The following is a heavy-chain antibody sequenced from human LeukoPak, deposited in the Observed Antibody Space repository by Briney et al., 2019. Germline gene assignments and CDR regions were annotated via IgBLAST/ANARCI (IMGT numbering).Heavy chain of an antibody. D-gene: IGHD1-7*01. Sequence: KASETLSLTCTVSGGSISSSSYYWGWIRQPPGKGLEWIGSIYYSGSTYYHPSLKSRVTISVDTSKNQFSLKLSSVTAADTAVYYCARLAYNWNSGVSWFDPWGQGTLVTVSS. CDR2: IYYSGST. V-gene: IGHV4-39*01. CDR3: ARLAYNWNSGVSWFDP. CDR1: GGSISSSSYY. J-gene: IGHJ5*02.